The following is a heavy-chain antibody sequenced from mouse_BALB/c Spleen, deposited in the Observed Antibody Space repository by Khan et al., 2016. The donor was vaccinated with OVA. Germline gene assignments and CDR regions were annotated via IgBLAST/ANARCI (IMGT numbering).Heavy chain of an antibody. Sequence: EVELVESGGDLVKPGGSLKLSCAASGFTFSSYGMSWVRQTPDKRLEWVATISSGASYTYYPDSVKGRFTISRDNAKNTLYLQMSSLKSEDTAMYYCARQPGYYGSSFYLDNWGQGTTLTVSS. CDR2: ISSGASYT. CDR1: GFTFSSYG. CDR3: ARQPGYYGSSFYLDN. D-gene: IGHD1-1*01. V-gene: IGHV5-6*01. J-gene: IGHJ2*01.